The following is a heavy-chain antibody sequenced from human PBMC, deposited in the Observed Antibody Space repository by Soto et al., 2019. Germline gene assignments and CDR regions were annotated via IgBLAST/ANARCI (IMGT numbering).Heavy chain of an antibody. CDR1: GYTFIDYY. CDR2: INPNSGGT. D-gene: IGHD3-3*01. J-gene: IGHJ4*02. Sequence: SVTVSCKASGYTFIDYYMHWVRQAPGQGLEWMGWINPNSGGTNYAQKFQGWVTMTRDTSISTAYMELSSLRSDDTAVFYCARARITIFGVVTEEYYSDYWGQGTLVTVSS. CDR3: ARARITIFGVVTEEYYSDY. V-gene: IGHV1-2*04.